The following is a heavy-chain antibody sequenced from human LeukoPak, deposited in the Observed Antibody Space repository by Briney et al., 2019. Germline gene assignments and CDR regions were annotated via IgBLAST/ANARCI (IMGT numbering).Heavy chain of an antibody. CDR1: GFTFSGYS. Sequence: GGSLRLSCAPSGFTFSGYSMNWVRQAPGKGLEWVSSISSSSSYIYYADSVKGRFTVSRDNAENSLYLQMNSLRAEDTAVYYCARSAVTVGIMGRCFDPWGQGPLVTVSS. V-gene: IGHV3-21*01. CDR3: ARSAVTVGIMGRCFDP. D-gene: IGHD4-23*01. CDR2: ISSSSSYI. J-gene: IGHJ5*02.